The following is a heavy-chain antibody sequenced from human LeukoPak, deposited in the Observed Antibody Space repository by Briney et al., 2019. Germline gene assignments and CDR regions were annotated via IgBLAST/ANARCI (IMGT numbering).Heavy chain of an antibody. D-gene: IGHD6-13*01. Sequence: EASVKVSCKASGGTFSSYAISWVRQAPGQGLEWMGGIIPIFGTANYAQKFQGRVTITADESTSTAYMELGSLRSEDTAVYYCARWQQQAWFDPWGQGTLVTVSS. CDR1: GGTFSSYA. CDR2: IIPIFGTA. CDR3: ARWQQQAWFDP. J-gene: IGHJ5*02. V-gene: IGHV1-69*13.